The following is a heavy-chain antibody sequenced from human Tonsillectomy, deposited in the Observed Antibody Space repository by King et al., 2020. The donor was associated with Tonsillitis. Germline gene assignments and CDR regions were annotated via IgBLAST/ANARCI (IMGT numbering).Heavy chain of an antibody. D-gene: IGHD1-7*01. CDR1: GGSIRTGDFY. CDR3: ASGEGTTGGFDY. CDR2: IYYSGTT. J-gene: IGHJ4*02. Sequence: VQLQESGPGLVKPSQTLSLICSVSGGSIRTGDFYWSWIRQPPGKGLEWIGYIYYSGTTYDNPSLQGRVSMSVVASKNQFSLKLRSVTAADTAVYYCASGEGTTGGFDYWGQGTLVTVSS. V-gene: IGHV4-30-4*01.